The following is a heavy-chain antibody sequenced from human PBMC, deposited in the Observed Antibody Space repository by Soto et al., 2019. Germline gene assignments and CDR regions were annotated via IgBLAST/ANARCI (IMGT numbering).Heavy chain of an antibody. V-gene: IGHV3-9*01. Sequence: QLVESGGGLVQPGGSLRLSCVASGFSFDDFAMHWVRQAPGKGLEWLSGITWNGVSTDYANSVKGRFTVSRDNAKNSLELPMSSLTTEDTVLYFCGKERGRFLEAWGQGTLVTVSS. CDR1: GFSFDDFA. J-gene: IGHJ5*02. D-gene: IGHD3-3*01. CDR2: ITWNGVST. CDR3: GKERGRFLEA.